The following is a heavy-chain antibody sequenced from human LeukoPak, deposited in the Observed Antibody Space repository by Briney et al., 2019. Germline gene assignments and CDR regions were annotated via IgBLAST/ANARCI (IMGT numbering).Heavy chain of an antibody. CDR2: IYYSGST. J-gene: IGHJ5*02. CDR3: ARHVTYYYDSSGYFGWFDP. CDR1: GGSISSSSYY. D-gene: IGHD3-22*01. Sequence: SETLSLTCTVSGGSISSSSYYWGWIRQPPGRGREWFGSIYYSGSTYYNPSLKSRVTISVDTSKNHSSLMLISVTAADTAVYYCARHVTYYYDSSGYFGWFDPWGQGTLVTVSS. V-gene: IGHV4-39*01.